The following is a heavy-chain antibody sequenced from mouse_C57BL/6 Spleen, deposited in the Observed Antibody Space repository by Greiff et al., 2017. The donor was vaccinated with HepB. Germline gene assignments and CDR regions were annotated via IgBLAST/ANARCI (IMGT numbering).Heavy chain of an antibody. D-gene: IGHD1-1*01. V-gene: IGHV1-18*01. CDR3: ARAETTVVDWYFDV. CDR1: GYTFTDYN. J-gene: IGHJ1*03. CDR2: INPNNGGT. Sequence: EVQLQQSGPELVQPGASVKIPCKASGYTFTDYNMDWVKQSHGKSLEWIGDINPNNGGTIYNQKFKGKATLTVDKSSSTAYMELRSLTSEDTAVYYCARAETTVVDWYFDVWGTVTTVTVSS.